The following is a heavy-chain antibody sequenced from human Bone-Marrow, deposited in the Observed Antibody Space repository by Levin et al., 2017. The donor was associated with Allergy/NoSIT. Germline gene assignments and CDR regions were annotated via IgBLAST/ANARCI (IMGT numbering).Heavy chain of an antibody. CDR2: VFHSGSS. CDR1: GASLRSTNW. V-gene: IGHV4-4*02. Sequence: SETLSLTCAVSGASLRSTNWWSWVRQAPGKGLEWIGEVFHSGSSRYNPSLKSRVDISIDKSKNEFSLKLRSLTAADTAVYYCARVTAGRYSYGSGSEFDRRGPGTLVTVSS. CDR3: ARVTAGRYSYGSGSEFDR. J-gene: IGHJ4*02. D-gene: IGHD3-10*01.